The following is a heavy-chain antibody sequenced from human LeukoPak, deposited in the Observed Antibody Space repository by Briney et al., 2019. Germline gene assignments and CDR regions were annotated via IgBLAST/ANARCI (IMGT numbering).Heavy chain of an antibody. CDR2: INSDGSST. J-gene: IGHJ4*02. Sequence: GGSLRLSCAASGFTFSSYWMHWVRQAPGKGLVWVSRINSDGSSTSYADSVKGRFTISRDNAKNTLYLQMNSLRVEDTAVYYCARGGYDYVWGSYSRWGQGTLVTVSS. V-gene: IGHV3-74*01. CDR1: GFTFSSYW. D-gene: IGHD3-16*01. CDR3: ARGGYDYVWGSYSR.